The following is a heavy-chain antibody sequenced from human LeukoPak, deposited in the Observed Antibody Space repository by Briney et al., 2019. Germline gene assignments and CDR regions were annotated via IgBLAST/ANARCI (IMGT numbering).Heavy chain of an antibody. J-gene: IGHJ4*02. CDR2: TYYRSKWYN. Sequence: QTLSLTCGISGDSVSSNNGAWNWIRQSPSRGLEWVGRTYYRSKWYNDYATSLQGRITISPDTSKNQFSLHLYSVTPEDTAIYYCARDAGTSGWYTFDYWGQGILVTVSS. CDR1: GDSVSSNNGA. CDR3: ARDAGTSGWYTFDY. V-gene: IGHV6-1*01. D-gene: IGHD6-19*01.